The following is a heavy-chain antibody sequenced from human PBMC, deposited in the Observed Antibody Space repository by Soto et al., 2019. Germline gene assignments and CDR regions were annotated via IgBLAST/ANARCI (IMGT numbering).Heavy chain of an antibody. J-gene: IGHJ4*02. V-gene: IGHV4-34*01. Sequence: SETLSLTCAVYGGSFSGYYWSWIRQPPGKGLEWIGEVNHSGSTNYNPSLKSRVTISVDTSKNQFSLKLSSVTAADTAVYYCARGNVRRAARFDYWGQGTLVTVSS. CDR3: ARGNVRRAARFDY. D-gene: IGHD6-6*01. CDR2: VNHSGST. CDR1: GGSFSGYY.